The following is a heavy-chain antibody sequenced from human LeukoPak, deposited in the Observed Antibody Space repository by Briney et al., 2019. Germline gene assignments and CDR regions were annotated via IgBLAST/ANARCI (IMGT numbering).Heavy chain of an antibody. Sequence: ASVKVSCKVSGYTLTELSMHWVRQAPGKGLEWMGGFDPEDGETIYAQKFQGRVTMTEDTSTDTAYMELSSLRSEDTAVYYCATRYLSGDAFDIWGQGTMVTVSS. CDR2: FDPEDGET. CDR3: ATRYLSGDAFDI. V-gene: IGHV1-24*01. CDR1: GYTLTELS. J-gene: IGHJ3*02. D-gene: IGHD6-25*01.